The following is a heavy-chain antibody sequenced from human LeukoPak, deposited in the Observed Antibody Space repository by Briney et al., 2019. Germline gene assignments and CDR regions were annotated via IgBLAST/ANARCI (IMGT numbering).Heavy chain of an antibody. J-gene: IGHJ6*03. CDR2: IYYSGSS. D-gene: IGHD3-9*01. Sequence: SETLSLTCAVYGGSFSGYHWSWIRQPPGKGLEWIGYIYYSGSSNYNPSLKSRVTISVDTSKNQFSLKLTSVTAADTAVYYCARYDILTGYWYPGYMDVWGKGSTVTISS. V-gene: IGHV4-59*01. CDR3: ARYDILTGYWYPGYMDV. CDR1: GGSFSGYH.